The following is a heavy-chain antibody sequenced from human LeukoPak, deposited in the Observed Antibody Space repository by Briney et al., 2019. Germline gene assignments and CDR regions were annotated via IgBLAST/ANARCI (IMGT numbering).Heavy chain of an antibody. Sequence: GESLRLSCAASGFTFSSYAMSWVRQAPGKGLEWVSSVGGSGGSTYYADSVKGRFTISRDNSKNTLYLQTNSLRVEDTAVYYCAKRERESYNYGYPDFWGQGTRVTVSS. J-gene: IGHJ4*02. V-gene: IGHV3-23*01. CDR1: GFTFSSYA. D-gene: IGHD5-18*01. CDR3: AKRERESYNYGYPDF. CDR2: VGGSGGST.